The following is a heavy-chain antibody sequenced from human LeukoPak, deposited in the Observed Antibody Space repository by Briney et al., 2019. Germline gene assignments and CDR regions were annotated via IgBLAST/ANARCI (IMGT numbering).Heavy chain of an antibody. V-gene: IGHV4-59*01. CDR1: GGSISSYY. D-gene: IGHD2-15*01. J-gene: IGHJ6*02. Sequence: SSETLSLTCTVSGGSISSYYWSWIRQPPGKGLEWIGYIYYSGSTNYNPSLKSRVTISVDTSKNQFSLKLSSVTAADTAVYYCARKGRCSGGSCYYLGDYYYCGMDVWGQGTTVTVSS. CDR2: IYYSGST. CDR3: ARKGRCSGGSCYYLGDYYYCGMDV.